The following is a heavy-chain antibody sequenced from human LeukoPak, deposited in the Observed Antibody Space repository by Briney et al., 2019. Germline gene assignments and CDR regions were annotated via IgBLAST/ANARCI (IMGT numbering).Heavy chain of an antibody. V-gene: IGHV3-48*03. CDR1: GFTFSSYE. D-gene: IGHD6-19*01. Sequence: GGSLRLSCAASGFTFSSYEMNWVRQAPGKGLEWVSYISSSGSTIYYADSVKGRSTISRDNAKNSLYLQMNSLRAEDTAVYYCARGKGGGWRPDDAFDIWGQGTMVTASS. CDR2: ISSSGSTI. J-gene: IGHJ3*02. CDR3: ARGKGGGWRPDDAFDI.